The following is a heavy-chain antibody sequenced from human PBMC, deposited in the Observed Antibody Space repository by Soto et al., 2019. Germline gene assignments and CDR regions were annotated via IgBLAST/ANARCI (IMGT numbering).Heavy chain of an antibody. CDR1: GLTFSKVW. CDR3: TTDGRSDF. CDR2: ITSQSDGETT. J-gene: IGHJ4*02. Sequence: EVQLQESGGGLVKPGGSLRLSCVASGLTFSKVWMSWVRQAPGKGLEWLGRITSQSDGETTDYAAPVKDRFIISRDDSRNTVFLQMSSLNTEDTAVYYCTTDGRSDFWGQGTLVTVSS. V-gene: IGHV3-15*01.